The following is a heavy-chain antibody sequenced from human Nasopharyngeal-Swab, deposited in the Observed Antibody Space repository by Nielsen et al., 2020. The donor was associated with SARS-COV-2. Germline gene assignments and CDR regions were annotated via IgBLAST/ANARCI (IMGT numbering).Heavy chain of an antibody. Sequence: SETLSLTCAVYGGSSSGYYWSWIRQLPGKGLEWIGEINHSGSTNYNPSLKSRVTISVDTSKNQFSLKLSSVTAADTAVYYCARAFYSGYCSSTSCYTGQSYFQHWGQGTLVTVSS. CDR3: ARAFYSGYCSSTSCYTGQSYFQH. V-gene: IGHV4-34*01. CDR2: INHSGST. D-gene: IGHD2-2*02. CDR1: GGSSSGYY. J-gene: IGHJ1*01.